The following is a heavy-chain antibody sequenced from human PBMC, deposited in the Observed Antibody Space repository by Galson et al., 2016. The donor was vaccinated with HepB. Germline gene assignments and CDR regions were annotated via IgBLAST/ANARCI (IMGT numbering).Heavy chain of an antibody. V-gene: IGHV4-34*01. CDR1: GGSFNAYY. CDR3: ARVVLAATNWFDL. Sequence: SETLSLTCGVSGGSFNAYYWSWIRQPQGQGMEWIGEINNSGSTKSNPSLKTRVTISVDTYTNKFSLNLTFTTAADTAASYCARVVLAATNWFDLWGQGTLVTVSS. CDR2: INNSGST. J-gene: IGHJ5*02. D-gene: IGHD2-21*01.